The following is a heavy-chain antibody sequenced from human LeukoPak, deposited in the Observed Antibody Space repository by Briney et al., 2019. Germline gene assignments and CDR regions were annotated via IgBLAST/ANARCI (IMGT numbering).Heavy chain of an antibody. Sequence: GASVKVSCKVSGYTLTELSMHWVRQAPGQGLEWMGIINPSGGSTSYAQKFQGRVTMTRDTSTSTVYMELSSLRSEDTAVYYCARDVKDTIFGVVIVSWFDPWGQGTLVTVSS. CDR3: ARDVKDTIFGVVIVSWFDP. D-gene: IGHD3-3*01. J-gene: IGHJ5*02. V-gene: IGHV1-46*01. CDR1: GYTLTELS. CDR2: INPSGGST.